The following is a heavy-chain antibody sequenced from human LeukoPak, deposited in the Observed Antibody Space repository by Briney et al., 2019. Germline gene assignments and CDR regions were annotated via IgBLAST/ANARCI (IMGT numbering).Heavy chain of an antibody. CDR2: IIPILMIA. J-gene: IGHJ6*02. V-gene: IGHV1-69*04. D-gene: IGHD2-2*02. Sequence: SVTVSYKASGGTLSSYAISWVRQAPGQGLEWMGRIIPILMIANYAQKFQGRVTITADKSTSTAYMEMSSLRSEDTAVYYCATAADGYCSSTSCYTPPYYDYGMDVWGQGTTVTVSS. CDR1: GGTLSSYA. CDR3: ATAADGYCSSTSCYTPPYYDYGMDV.